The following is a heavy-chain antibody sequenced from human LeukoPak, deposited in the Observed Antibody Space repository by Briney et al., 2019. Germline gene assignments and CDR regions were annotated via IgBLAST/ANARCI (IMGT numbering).Heavy chain of an antibody. Sequence: GGSLRLSCAASGFTFSSYGMHWVRQAPGKGLEWVANIKQDGSEKYYVDSVKGRFTISRDNAKNSLYLQMNSLRAEDTAVYYCARHYYDAFDIWGQGTMVTVSS. CDR3: ARHYYDAFDI. V-gene: IGHV3-7*03. CDR2: IKQDGSEK. CDR1: GFTFSSYG. D-gene: IGHD3-10*01. J-gene: IGHJ3*02.